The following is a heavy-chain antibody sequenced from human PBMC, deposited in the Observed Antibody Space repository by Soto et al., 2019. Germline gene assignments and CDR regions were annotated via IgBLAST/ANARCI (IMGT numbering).Heavy chain of an antibody. V-gene: IGHV4-34*01. CDR2: INLSGRT. J-gene: IGHJ4*02. CDR3: ARGGATPMVLTY. D-gene: IGHD5-18*01. CDR1: GGSFSNYY. Sequence: QVQLQQWGAGLLKPSETLSLTCAVYGGSFSNYYWSWIRQPPGKGLEWIGEINLSGRTNYNPSLKSRVAMSVDKSKNQFSLMLTSVTAADRAVYYCARGGATPMVLTYWGQGNLVTVSS.